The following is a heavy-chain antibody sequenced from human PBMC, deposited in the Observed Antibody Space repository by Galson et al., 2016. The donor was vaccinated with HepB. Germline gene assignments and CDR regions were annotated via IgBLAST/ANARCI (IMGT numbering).Heavy chain of an antibody. CDR3: ARVDAAYIWFDP. CDR2: INYSRVT. V-gene: IGHV4-31*03. Sequence: TLSLTCSVSHGSITSSGYYWSWIRQHPGKGLEWIGNINYSRVTSYNPSLESRVTISIDTSKNQFSLNLSSFPAADTAIYYCARVDAAYIWFDPWGQGTLVTVSS. D-gene: IGHD2-15*01. J-gene: IGHJ5*02. CDR1: HGSITSSGYY.